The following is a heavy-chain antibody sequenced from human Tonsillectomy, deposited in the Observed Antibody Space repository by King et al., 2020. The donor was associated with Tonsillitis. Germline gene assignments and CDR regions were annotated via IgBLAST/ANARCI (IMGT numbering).Heavy chain of an antibody. Sequence: QLQESGPGLVKPAQTLSVTCTVSGGSLSSGTYYWTWIRQPAGKGLEWVGRIYASGGTDYNPSLQSRVTMSIDTSKNQFSLEMRSVTAADTAVYFCLIQYSSSHSWNWYLDLWGRGTLVTVSS. D-gene: IGHD6-13*01. CDR1: GGSLSSGTYY. CDR2: IYASGGT. CDR3: LIQYSSSHSWNWYLDL. J-gene: IGHJ2*01. V-gene: IGHV4-61*02.